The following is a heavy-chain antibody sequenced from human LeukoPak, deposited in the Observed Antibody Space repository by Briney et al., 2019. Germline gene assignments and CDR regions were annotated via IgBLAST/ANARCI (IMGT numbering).Heavy chain of an antibody. CDR2: TSSDLNVK. V-gene: IGHV3-30-3*01. J-gene: IGHJ4*02. CDR1: GFTFRNYV. D-gene: IGHD2-15*01. Sequence: GGSLRLSCAASGFTFRNYVIHWVRQAPGKGLEWVAVTSSDLNVKLYADSVKGRFTISRDNSRSTLYLQMNSLRPEDTAIYYCATHFPYCSSGSCSYFDYWGQGTLVTVSS. CDR3: ATHFPYCSSGSCSYFDY.